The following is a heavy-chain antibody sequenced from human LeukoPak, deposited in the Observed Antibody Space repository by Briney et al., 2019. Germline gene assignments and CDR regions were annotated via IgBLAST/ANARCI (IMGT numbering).Heavy chain of an antibody. Sequence: PGGSLRLSCEASGLTFSSYGMSWVRQAPGKGLQWVSAITGDGTTTYYADSVKGRFTISRDNSKNMLYLQMSSLRAEDTAVYYFAKMQGSFDYWGQGTLVPVSS. J-gene: IGHJ4*02. V-gene: IGHV3-23*01. CDR2: ITGDGTTT. CDR3: AKMQGSFDY. CDR1: GLTFSSYG.